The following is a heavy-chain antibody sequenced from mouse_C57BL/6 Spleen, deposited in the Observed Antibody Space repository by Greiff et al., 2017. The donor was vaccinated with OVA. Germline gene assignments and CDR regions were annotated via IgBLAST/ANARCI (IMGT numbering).Heavy chain of an antibody. D-gene: IGHD1-1*01. V-gene: IGHV1-63*01. CDR2: IYPGGGYT. CDR1: GYTFTNYW. J-gene: IGHJ2*01. CDR3: ARSSYGSSSRFDY. Sequence: VQLQQSGAELVRPGTSVKMSCKASGYTFTNYWIGWAKQRPGHGLEWIGDIYPGGGYTNYNEKFKGKATLTADKSSSTAYMQFSSLTSEDSAIYYCARSSYGSSSRFDYWGQGTTLTVSS.